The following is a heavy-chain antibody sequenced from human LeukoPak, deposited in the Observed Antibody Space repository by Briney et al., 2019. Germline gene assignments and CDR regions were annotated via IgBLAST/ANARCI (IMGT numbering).Heavy chain of an antibody. CDR1: GYTFTNYY. D-gene: IGHD6-19*01. CDR2: INPSGGSN. J-gene: IGHJ5*02. CDR3: ARVGDSSNSWFDP. Sequence: ASVKVSCKASGYTFTNYYIHWMRQDPGQGLEWMGIINPSGGSNSNAQNFQGRVTMTRDTSTSTVYMEMSSLRYEDTAVYYCARVGDSSNSWFDPWGQGTLVTVSS. V-gene: IGHV1-46*01.